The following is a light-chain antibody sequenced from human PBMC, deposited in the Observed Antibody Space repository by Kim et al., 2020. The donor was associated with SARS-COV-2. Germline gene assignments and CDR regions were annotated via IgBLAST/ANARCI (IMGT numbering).Light chain of an antibody. CDR1: QGISSY. J-gene: IGKJ2*01. CDR2: AAS. CDR3: QQLNRYPYT. Sequence: DIQLTQSPSFLSASVGDRVTITCRASQGISSYLAWYQQKPGKAPELLIYAASTLQSGVPSRFSGSGSGTEFTLTISSLQPEDFATYYCQQLNRYPYTFGQGTKLEI. V-gene: IGKV1-9*01.